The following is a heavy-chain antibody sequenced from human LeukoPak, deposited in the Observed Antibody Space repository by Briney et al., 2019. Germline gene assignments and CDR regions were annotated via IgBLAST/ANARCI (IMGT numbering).Heavy chain of an antibody. CDR1: GYTFTSYG. CDR2: ISAYNGNT. J-gene: IGHJ5*02. CDR3: ARYSSSWYSGWFDP. Sequence: EASVTVSCKASGYTFTSYGISWVRQAPGQGLEWMGWISAYNGNTNYAQKLQGRVTMTTDTSTSTAYMELRSLRSDDTAVYYCARYSSSWYSGWFDPWGQGTLVTVSS. V-gene: IGHV1-18*01. D-gene: IGHD6-13*01.